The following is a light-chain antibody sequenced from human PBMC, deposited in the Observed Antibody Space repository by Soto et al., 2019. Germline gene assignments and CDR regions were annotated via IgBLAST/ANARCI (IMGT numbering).Light chain of an antibody. CDR3: QQRSDWPWT. Sequence: EMLLTQSPATLSLSPGERGTLSCRASESVTNYLAWYQQKPGQAPRLLVYDVSNRATGIPARFSGGGSGTDFTLTISNLEPEDFAVYYCQQRSDWPWTFGQGTKVDIK. CDR1: ESVTNY. V-gene: IGKV3-11*01. J-gene: IGKJ1*01. CDR2: DVS.